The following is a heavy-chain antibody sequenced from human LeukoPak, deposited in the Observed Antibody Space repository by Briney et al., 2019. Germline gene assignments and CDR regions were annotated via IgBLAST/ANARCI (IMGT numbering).Heavy chain of an antibody. Sequence: SETLSLTCAVYIDSFSNYHWNWIRQTPAKGMEWIGEVNESGGTNISPSLRSRVILSVDTSKNQFSLKLISVTVADTAIYYCARGQGATVPQVGKNWFDPWGQGTRVTVS. CDR2: VNESGGT. D-gene: IGHD1-26*01. CDR3: ARGQGATVPQVGKNWFDP. CDR1: IDSFSNYH. V-gene: IGHV4-34*01. J-gene: IGHJ5*02.